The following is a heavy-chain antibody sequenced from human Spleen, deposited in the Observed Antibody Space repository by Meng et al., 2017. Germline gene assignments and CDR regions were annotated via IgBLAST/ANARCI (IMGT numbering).Heavy chain of an antibody. J-gene: IGHJ4*02. CDR3: ARDAKGGGDFDY. CDR1: GFTFTTYY. D-gene: IGHD3-16*01. V-gene: IGHV3-7*01. CDR2: MKPDGTRI. Sequence: GGSLRLSCAASGFTFTTYYMGWVRQAPGKGLEWVANMKPDGTRISYVGSVEGRFTISRDNAKNSLSLQMNSLRAEDSAVYYCARDAKGGGDFDYWGRGTLVTVSS.